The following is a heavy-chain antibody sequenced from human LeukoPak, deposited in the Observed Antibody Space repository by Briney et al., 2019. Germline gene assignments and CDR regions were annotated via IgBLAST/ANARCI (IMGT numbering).Heavy chain of an antibody. J-gene: IGHJ4*02. D-gene: IGHD3-10*01. Sequence: SQTLSLTCAISGDSVSSNSAAWNWIRQSPSRGLEWLGRTYYRSKWYNDYAVSVKSRITINPDTSKNQFSLQLNSVTPEDTAVYYCARDSWNYYGSGSYPLDYWGQGTLVTVSS. CDR3: ARDSWNYYGSGSYPLDY. CDR2: TYYRSKWYN. V-gene: IGHV6-1*01. CDR1: GDSVSSNSAA.